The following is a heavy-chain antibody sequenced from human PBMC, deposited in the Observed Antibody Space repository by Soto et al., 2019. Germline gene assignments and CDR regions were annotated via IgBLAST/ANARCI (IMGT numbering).Heavy chain of an antibody. V-gene: IGHV3-33*06. CDR1: GFTFSSYG. D-gene: IGHD6-13*01. CDR2: IWYDGSNK. CDR3: AKAAPGPEFDC. Sequence: QVQLVESGGGVVQPGRSLRLSCAASGFTFSSYGMHWVRQAPGKGLEWVAVIWYDGSNKYYADSVKGRFTISRDNSKNTLYLQMSSLRADDTAVYYCAKAAPGPEFDCWGQGTLVTVSS. J-gene: IGHJ4*02.